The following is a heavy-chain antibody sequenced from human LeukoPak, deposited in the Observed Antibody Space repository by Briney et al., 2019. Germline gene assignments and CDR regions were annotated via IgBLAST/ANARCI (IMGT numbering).Heavy chain of an antibody. Sequence: VASVKVSCKASGYTFTSYYMHWVRQAPGQGLEWMGIINPSGGSTSYAQKFQGRVTMTRDTSTSTVYMELSSLRSEDTAVYYCARDSVILWFGESSYLDYWGQGTLVTVSS. V-gene: IGHV1-46*01. CDR3: ARDSVILWFGESSYLDY. CDR2: INPSGGST. CDR1: GYTFTSYY. D-gene: IGHD3-10*01. J-gene: IGHJ4*02.